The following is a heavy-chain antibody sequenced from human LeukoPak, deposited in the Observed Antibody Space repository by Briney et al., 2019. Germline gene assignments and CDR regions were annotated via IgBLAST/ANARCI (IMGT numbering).Heavy chain of an antibody. CDR2: IYYSGST. J-gene: IGHJ4*02. V-gene: IGHV4-30-4*01. CDR1: GGSISSGDYY. D-gene: IGHD6-6*01. Sequence: SQTLSLTCTVSGGSISSGDYYWSWIRQPPGKGLEWIGYIYYSGSTYYNPSPKSRVTISVDTSKNRFSLKLSSVTAADTAVYYCARGSWGSVAARHRFDYWGQGTLVTVSS. CDR3: ARGSWGSVAARHRFDY.